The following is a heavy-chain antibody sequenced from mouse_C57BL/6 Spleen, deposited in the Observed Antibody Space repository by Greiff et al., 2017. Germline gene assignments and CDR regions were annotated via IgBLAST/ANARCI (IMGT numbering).Heavy chain of an antibody. D-gene: IGHD2-5*01. CDR1: GYTFTSYW. CDR3: ARRDYSNYAGFAY. J-gene: IGHJ3*01. CDR2: IYPGSGST. V-gene: IGHV1-55*01. Sequence: QVQLQQPGAELVKPGASVKMSCKASGYTFTSYWITWVKQRPGQGLEWIGDIYPGSGSTNYNEKFKSKATLTVDTSSSTAYMQLSSLTSEDSAVYYCARRDYSNYAGFAYWGQGTLVTVSA.